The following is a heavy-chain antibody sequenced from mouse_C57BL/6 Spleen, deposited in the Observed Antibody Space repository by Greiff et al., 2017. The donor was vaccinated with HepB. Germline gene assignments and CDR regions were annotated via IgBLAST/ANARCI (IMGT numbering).Heavy chain of an antibody. V-gene: IGHV3-6*01. CDR1: GYSITSGYY. CDR2: ISYDGSN. D-gene: IGHD1-1*01. CDR3: ARDSLYYYYVDY. Sequence: ESGPGLVKPSQSLSLTCSVPGYSITSGYYWNWIRQFPGNKLEWMGYISYDGSNNYNPSLKNRISITRDTSKNQFFLKLNSVTTEDTATYYCARDSLYYYYVDYWGQGTTLTVSS. J-gene: IGHJ2*01.